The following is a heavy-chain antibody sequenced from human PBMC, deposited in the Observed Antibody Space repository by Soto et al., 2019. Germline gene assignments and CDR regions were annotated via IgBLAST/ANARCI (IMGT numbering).Heavy chain of an antibody. CDR1: GFTFSGSA. J-gene: IGHJ4*02. D-gene: IGHD6-19*01. CDR3: TRRAYSSGWYYDY. V-gene: IGHV3-73*01. CDR2: IRSKANSYAT. Sequence: EVQLVESGGVLVQPGGSLKLSCAASGFTFSGSAMHWVRQASGKGLEWVGRIRSKANSYATAYAASVKGRFTISRDDSKNTAYLQMNSLKTEDTAVYYCTRRAYSSGWYYDYWGQGTLVTVSS.